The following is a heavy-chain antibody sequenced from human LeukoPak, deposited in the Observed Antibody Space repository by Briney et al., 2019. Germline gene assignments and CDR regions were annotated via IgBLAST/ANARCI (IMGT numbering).Heavy chain of an antibody. J-gene: IGHJ5*02. V-gene: IGHV1-8*01. CDR1: GYTFTSYD. D-gene: IGHD6-13*01. CDR3: ARRVPGIAAVRRFDP. Sequence: ASVKVSCKASGYTFTSYDTNWVRQATGQGLEWMGWMNPNSGNTGYAQKFQGRVTMTRNTSISTAYMELSSLRSEDTAVYYCARRVPGIAAVRRFDPWGQGTLVTVSS. CDR2: MNPNSGNT.